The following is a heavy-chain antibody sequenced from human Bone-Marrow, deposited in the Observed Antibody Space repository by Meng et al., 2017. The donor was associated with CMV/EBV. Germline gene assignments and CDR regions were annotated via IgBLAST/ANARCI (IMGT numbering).Heavy chain of an antibody. V-gene: IGHV3-7*01. CDR3: ARAIVVIPAASGTNYYYGMDV. CDR2: IKQDGSEK. CDR1: GFTFSSYW. D-gene: IGHD2-2*01. J-gene: IGHJ6*02. Sequence: GESLKISCAASGFTFSSYWMSWVRQAPGKGLEWVANIKQDGSEKYYVDSVKGRFTISRDNAKNSLYLQMNSLRAEDTAVYYCARAIVVIPAASGTNYYYGMDVWGQGTTVTVSS.